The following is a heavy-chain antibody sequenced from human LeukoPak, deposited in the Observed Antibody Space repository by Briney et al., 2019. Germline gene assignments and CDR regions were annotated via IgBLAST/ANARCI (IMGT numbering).Heavy chain of an antibody. CDR1: GGTFSSYA. V-gene: IGHV1-8*02. CDR2: MNPNSGST. D-gene: IGHD3-16*01. Sequence: ASVKVSCKASGGTFSSYAINWVRQATGQGLEWMGWMNPNSGSTLYAQKFQGRVTMTRDNSISTAYMELSSLTSEDTAVYYCASGNSYDPYNWLDPWGQGTLVTVSS. J-gene: IGHJ5*02. CDR3: ASGNSYDPYNWLDP.